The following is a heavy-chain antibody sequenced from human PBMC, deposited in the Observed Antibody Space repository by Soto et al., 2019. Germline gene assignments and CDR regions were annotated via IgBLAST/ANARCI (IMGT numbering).Heavy chain of an antibody. D-gene: IGHD2-2*01. CDR1: GFTFSSYS. CDR3: ARDRVPAAPTLRYGMDV. V-gene: IGHV3-21*01. CDR2: ISSSSSYI. J-gene: IGHJ6*02. Sequence: EVQLVESGGGLVKPGGSLRLSCAASGFTFSSYSMNWVRQAPGKGLEWVSSISSSSSYIYYADSVKGRFTISRDNAKNSLYLQMNSLRAEDTAVYYCARDRVPAAPTLRYGMDVWGQGTTVTVSS.